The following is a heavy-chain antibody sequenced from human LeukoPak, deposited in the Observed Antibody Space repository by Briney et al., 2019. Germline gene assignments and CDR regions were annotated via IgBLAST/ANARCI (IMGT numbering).Heavy chain of an antibody. D-gene: IGHD2-15*01. CDR3: ARVPSRTRAASHYYGMDV. J-gene: IGHJ6*02. CDR1: GFTFSSYW. Sequence: GGSLRLSCAASGFTFSSYWMSWVRHAPGKGLEWVANIKQDGSEKYYVDSVKGRFTISRDNAKNSLYLQMNSLRAEDTAVYYCARVPSRTRAASHYYGMDVWGQGTTVTVSS. CDR2: IKQDGSEK. V-gene: IGHV3-7*01.